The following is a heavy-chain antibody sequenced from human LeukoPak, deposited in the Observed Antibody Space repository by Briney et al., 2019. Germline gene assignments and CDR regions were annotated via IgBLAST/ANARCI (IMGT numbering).Heavy chain of an antibody. Sequence: GGSLRLSCAASGFTFSSYAMHWVRQAPGKGLEWVAVISYDGSNKYYADAVKGRFAISRDNSKNTLYLQMNSPRAEDTAVYYCTAPLFGVANFDYWGQGTLVTVSS. CDR1: GFTFSSYA. CDR3: TAPLFGVANFDY. J-gene: IGHJ4*02. CDR2: ISYDGSNK. V-gene: IGHV3-30*09. D-gene: IGHD3-3*01.